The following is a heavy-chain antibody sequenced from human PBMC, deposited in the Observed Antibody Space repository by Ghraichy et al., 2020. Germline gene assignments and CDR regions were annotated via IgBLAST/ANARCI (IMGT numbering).Heavy chain of an antibody. D-gene: IGHD6-19*01. Sequence: ASVKVSCKASGYTFTGYYMHWVRQAPGQGLEWMGWINPNSGGTNYAQKFQGRVTMTRDTSISTAYMELSRLRSDDTAVYYCAREIAVAGMGHRWGYNWFDPWGQGTLVTVSS. CDR1: GYTFTGYY. CDR3: AREIAVAGMGHRWGYNWFDP. CDR2: INPNSGGT. J-gene: IGHJ5*02. V-gene: IGHV1-2*02.